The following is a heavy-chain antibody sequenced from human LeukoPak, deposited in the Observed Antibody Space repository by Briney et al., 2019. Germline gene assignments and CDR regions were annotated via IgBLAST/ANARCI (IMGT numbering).Heavy chain of an antibody. CDR2: INHSGST. Sequence: SETLSLTCAVYGGSFSGYYWSWIRQPPGKGLEWIGEINHSGSTNYNPSLKSRVTISVDTSKNQFSLKLSSVTAADTAVYYCARVHVSYCSGGSCWAIPTHYYYYYMDVWGKGTTVTVSS. D-gene: IGHD2-15*01. CDR1: GGSFSGYY. CDR3: ARVHVSYCSGGSCWAIPTHYYYYYMDV. J-gene: IGHJ6*03. V-gene: IGHV4-34*01.